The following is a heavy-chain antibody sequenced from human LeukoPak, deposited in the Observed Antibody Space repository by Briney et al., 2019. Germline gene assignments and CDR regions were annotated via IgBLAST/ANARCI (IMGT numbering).Heavy chain of an antibody. D-gene: IGHD6-19*01. CDR3: ARDRGSSGWFLFDP. CDR1: GFTFSSYS. Sequence: GGSLRLSCAASGFTFSSYSMNWVRQAPGKGLEWVSSISSSSYIYYADSVKGRFTISRDNAKNSLYLQMNSLRAEDTAVYYCARDRGSSGWFLFDPWGQGTLVTVSS. V-gene: IGHV3-21*01. J-gene: IGHJ5*02. CDR2: ISSSSYI.